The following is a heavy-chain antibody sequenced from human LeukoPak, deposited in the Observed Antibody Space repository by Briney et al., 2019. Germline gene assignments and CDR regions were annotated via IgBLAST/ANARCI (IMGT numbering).Heavy chain of an antibody. CDR3: ARSKTPNWYFDL. Sequence: SETLSLTCTVSGGSISSYYWSWIRQPPGKGLEWIGYIYYSGSTNYNPSLKSRVTISVGTSKNQFSLKLSSVTAADTAVYYCARSKTPNWYFDLWGRGTLVTVSS. CDR1: GGSISSYY. CDR2: IYYSGST. J-gene: IGHJ2*01. D-gene: IGHD5/OR15-5a*01. V-gene: IGHV4-59*08.